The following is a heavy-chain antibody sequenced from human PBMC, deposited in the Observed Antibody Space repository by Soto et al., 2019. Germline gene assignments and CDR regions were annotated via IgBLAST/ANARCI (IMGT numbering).Heavy chain of an antibody. CDR2: IYYIGST. CDR3: ARGLRRQLLNWFDP. V-gene: IGHV4-59*01. CDR1: GGSISSYY. J-gene: IGHJ5*02. D-gene: IGHD2-2*01. Sequence: SETLSLTCTVSGGSISSYYWSWIRQPPGKGLEWIGYIYYIGSTNYNPSLKSRVTISVDTSKNQFSLKLSSVTAADTAVYYRARGLRRQLLNWFDPWGQGTLVTVSS.